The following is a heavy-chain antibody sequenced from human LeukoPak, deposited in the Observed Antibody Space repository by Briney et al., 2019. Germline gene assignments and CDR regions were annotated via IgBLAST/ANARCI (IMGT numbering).Heavy chain of an antibody. CDR2: INHSGST. V-gene: IGHV4-34*01. D-gene: IGHD1-7*01. CDR3: ARGHWNYPHDY. CDR1: DGSFSVYI. Sequence: SENLSLTCAVYDGSFSVYIWSWIRQPPGKGLEWIGEINHSGSTNYNPSLKSRVTISVDTSKNQFSLKLSSVTAADTAVYYCARGHWNYPHDYWGQGTLVTVSS. J-gene: IGHJ4*02.